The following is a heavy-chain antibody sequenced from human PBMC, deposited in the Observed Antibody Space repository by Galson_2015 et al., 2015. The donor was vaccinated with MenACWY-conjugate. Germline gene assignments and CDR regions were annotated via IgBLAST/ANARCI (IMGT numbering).Heavy chain of an antibody. J-gene: IGHJ4*02. V-gene: IGHV3-53*01. CDR1: GFTVSGDS. CDR2: IHSVGTT. CDR3: ARHAWSDC. Sequence: SLRLSCAASGFTVSGDSMNWARQAPGKGLEWVSVIHSVGTTYYADSVKGRFTISRDNSKNTLYLQMNSLRAEDTAVYYCARHAWSDCWGQGTLVIVSS. D-gene: IGHD2-15*01.